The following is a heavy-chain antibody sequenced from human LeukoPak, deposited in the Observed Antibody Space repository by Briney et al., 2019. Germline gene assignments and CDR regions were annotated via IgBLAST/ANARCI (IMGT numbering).Heavy chain of an antibody. CDR1: GFTFDDYA. CDR3: AKDPNGDYIGAFDF. CDR2: ISWNSGSI. D-gene: IGHD4-17*01. Sequence: GGSLRLSCAASGFTFDDYAMHWVRQAPGKGLEWVSGISWNSGSIGYADSVKGRFTISRDNSKNTLYLQMSSLRAEDTAVYYCAKDPNGDYIGAFDFWGQGTMVTVSS. J-gene: IGHJ3*01. V-gene: IGHV3-9*01.